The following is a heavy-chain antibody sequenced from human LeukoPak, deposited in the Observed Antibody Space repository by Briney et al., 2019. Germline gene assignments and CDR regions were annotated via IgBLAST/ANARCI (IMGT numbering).Heavy chain of an antibody. Sequence: GESLKISCKGSGYSFTSYWIGWVRQMPGKGLEWMGIIYPGDSDTRYSPSFQGQVTISADKSINTAYLHWSSLKASDSAIYYCASSSPNSGSKYYFDYWGQGTLVTVSS. D-gene: IGHD1-26*01. J-gene: IGHJ4*02. CDR3: ASSSPNSGSKYYFDY. V-gene: IGHV5-51*01. CDR2: IYPGDSDT. CDR1: GYSFTSYW.